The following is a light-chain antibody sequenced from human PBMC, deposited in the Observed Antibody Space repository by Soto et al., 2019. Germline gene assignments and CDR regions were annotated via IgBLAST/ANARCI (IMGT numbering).Light chain of an antibody. V-gene: IGLV2-14*01. CDR1: SSDVGAYNY. Sequence: QSVLTQLASVSGSPGQSITISCTGTSSDVGAYNYVSWYQQHPGKAPKLMIFEVSDRPSGVSNRFSGSKSGNTASLTISGLQAEDEADYYCSSYTSSNTLVFGAGTKLTVL. CDR3: SSYTSSNTLV. CDR2: EVS. J-gene: IGLJ2*01.